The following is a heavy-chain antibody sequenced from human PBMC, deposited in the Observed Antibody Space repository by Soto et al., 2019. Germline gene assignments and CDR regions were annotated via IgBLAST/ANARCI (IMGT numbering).Heavy chain of an antibody. Sequence: ESGGGVVQPGRSLRLSCAASGFTFSSYGMHWVRQAPGKGLEWVAVISYDGSNKYYADSVKGRFTISRDNSKNTLYLQMNSLRAEDTAVYYCAKGETYYDFWSGYPNYYYYGMDVWGQGTTVTVSS. V-gene: IGHV3-30*18. D-gene: IGHD3-3*01. CDR2: ISYDGSNK. J-gene: IGHJ6*02. CDR1: GFTFSSYG. CDR3: AKGETYYDFWSGYPNYYYYGMDV.